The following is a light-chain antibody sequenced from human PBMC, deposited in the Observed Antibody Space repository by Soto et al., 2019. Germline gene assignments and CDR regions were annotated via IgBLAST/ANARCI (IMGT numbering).Light chain of an antibody. J-gene: IGLJ2*01. CDR3: CSYAGSSTLV. V-gene: IGLV2-23*01. CDR1: SSDVGSYNL. CDR2: EGS. Sequence: QSALTQPASVSGSPGQSITISCTGTSSDVGSYNLVSWYQQHPGKAPKLMIYEGSKRPSGVSNRSSGSKSGNTASLTISGLQAEDDADYYCCSYAGSSTLVFGGGTKLTVL.